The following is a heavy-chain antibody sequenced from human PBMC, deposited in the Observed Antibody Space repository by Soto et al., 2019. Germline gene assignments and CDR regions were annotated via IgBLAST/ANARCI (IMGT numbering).Heavy chain of an antibody. D-gene: IGHD3-3*01. CDR3: ARDTYDFLSLFHWFDP. CDR2: IYYSGST. V-gene: IGHV4-31*03. CDR1: GGSISSGGYY. Sequence: SETLSLTCTVSGGSISSGGYYWSWIRQHPGKGLEWIGYIYYSGSTYYNPSLKSRVTISVDTSKNQFSLKLSSVTAADTAVYYCARDTYDFLSLFHWFDPWGQGTLVTVSS. J-gene: IGHJ5*02.